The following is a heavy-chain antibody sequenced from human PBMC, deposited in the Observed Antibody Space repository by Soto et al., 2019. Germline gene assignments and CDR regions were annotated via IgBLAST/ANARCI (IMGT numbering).Heavy chain of an antibody. CDR3: AALTAGPLY. V-gene: IGHV3-7*02. D-gene: IGHD2-21*02. Sequence: EVQVVESGGGLVQRGGSLRLSCAASGFAFVSYSMTWVRQAPGKGLEWVANINQDGTRKYYVDSVKGRFTISRDNAQNSRYLQMNSLTVEHTAVYYCAALTAGPLYWGQGTPITVSS. CDR2: INQDGTRK. J-gene: IGHJ4*02. CDR1: GFAFVSYS.